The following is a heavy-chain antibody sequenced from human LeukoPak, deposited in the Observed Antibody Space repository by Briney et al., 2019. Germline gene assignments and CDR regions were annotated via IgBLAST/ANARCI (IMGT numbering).Heavy chain of an antibody. V-gene: IGHV3-48*03. CDR1: GFTFSSYE. J-gene: IGHJ3*02. CDR2: ISSSGSTI. CDR3: ARDGARYFDWLSFHAFDI. Sequence: PGGSLTLSCAASGFTFSSYEMNWVRQAPGKGLEWVAYISSSGSTIYYADSVKGRFTISRDNAKNSLYLQMNSLRAEDTADYYCARDGARYFDWLSFHAFDIWGQGTMVTVSS. D-gene: IGHD3-9*01.